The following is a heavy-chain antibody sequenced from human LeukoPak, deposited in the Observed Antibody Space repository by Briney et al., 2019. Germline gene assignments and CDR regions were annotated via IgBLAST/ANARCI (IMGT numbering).Heavy chain of an antibody. Sequence: GGSLRLSCAAPGFTFSSYWMHWVRHAPGKGLIWVSRINSDGGSTFYADSVKGRFTISRDNAKNTLYLQMNSLRAEDTAVYYCVRKGSSGYDYWGQGTLVTVSS. CDR3: VRKGSSGYDY. D-gene: IGHD3-22*01. CDR2: INSDGGST. V-gene: IGHV3-74*01. J-gene: IGHJ4*02. CDR1: GFTFSSYW.